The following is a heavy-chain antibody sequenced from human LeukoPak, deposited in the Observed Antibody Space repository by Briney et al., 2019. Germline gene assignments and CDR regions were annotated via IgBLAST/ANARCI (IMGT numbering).Heavy chain of an antibody. D-gene: IGHD2-15*01. CDR3: AREWWSNYYYYGMDV. V-gene: IGHV3-7*03. Sequence: GGSLRLSCVASGFTFGKYWMSWVRQAPGKGLEWVANIKLDGSEKNYVDSVKGRFTISRDNTKNSLYLQMNSLRVEDTAVYYCAREWWSNYYYYGMDVWGQGTTVTVSS. CDR1: GFTFGKYW. J-gene: IGHJ6*02. CDR2: IKLDGSEK.